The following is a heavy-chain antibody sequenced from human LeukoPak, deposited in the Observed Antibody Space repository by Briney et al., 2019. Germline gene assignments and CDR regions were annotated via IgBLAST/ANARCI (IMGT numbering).Heavy chain of an antibody. CDR1: GFTFSDHW. Sequence: GGSLRLSCAASGFTFSDHWMNWVRQVPGKGLEWVADIKKDGSEKNEVDSAKGRFTISRDNAKKSLYLEMNSLRAEDTAVCYCVRGPSYGARCDYLDHWGQGALVTVSA. J-gene: IGHJ4*02. V-gene: IGHV3-7*01. CDR3: VRGPSYGARCDYLDH. D-gene: IGHD4/OR15-4a*01. CDR2: IKKDGSEK.